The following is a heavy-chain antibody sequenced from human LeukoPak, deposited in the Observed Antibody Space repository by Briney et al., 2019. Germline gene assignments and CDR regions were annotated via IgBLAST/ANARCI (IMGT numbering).Heavy chain of an antibody. CDR2: IYYSGTT. D-gene: IGHD6-13*01. Sequence: PSETLSLTCTVSGGSISSYYWSWIRQPPGKGLEWIGYIYYSGTTNYNPSLKSRVTISVDTSKNQFSLKLSSVTAADTAVYYCARGVYIAAAQYGYWGQGTMVTVSS. V-gene: IGHV4-59*01. J-gene: IGHJ4*02. CDR1: GGSISSYY. CDR3: ARGVYIAAAQYGY.